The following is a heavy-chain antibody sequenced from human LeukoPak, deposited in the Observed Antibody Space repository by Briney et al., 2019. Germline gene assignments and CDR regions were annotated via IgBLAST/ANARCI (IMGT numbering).Heavy chain of an antibody. V-gene: IGHV1-18*01. J-gene: IGHJ1*01. Sequence: ASVKVSCKASGYTFASYGISWVRQAPGQGLEWMGWISAYNGNTNYPQKLQDRVTMTTDTSTSTAYMELRSLRSDDTAVYYCAREPRPYYDSSGYYYVGYFQHWGQGTLVTVSS. CDR3: AREPRPYYDSSGYYYVGYFQH. CDR1: GYTFASYG. D-gene: IGHD3-22*01. CDR2: ISAYNGNT.